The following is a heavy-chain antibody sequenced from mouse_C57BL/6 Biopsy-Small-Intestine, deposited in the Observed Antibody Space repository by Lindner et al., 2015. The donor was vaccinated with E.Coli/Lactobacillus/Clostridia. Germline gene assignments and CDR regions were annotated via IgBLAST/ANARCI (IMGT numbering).Heavy chain of an antibody. Sequence: VQLQESGPELVKPGASVKISCKASGYSFTDYNMNWVKQSNGKSLEWIGRINPYNGDTFYNQKFKGKATLTVDKSSSTAHMELRSLTSEDSAVYYCARFYSNYVQAMDYWGQGTSVTVSS. V-gene: IGHV1-20*01. J-gene: IGHJ4*01. CDR3: ARFYSNYVQAMDY. CDR1: GYSFTDYN. CDR2: INPYNGDT. D-gene: IGHD2-5*01.